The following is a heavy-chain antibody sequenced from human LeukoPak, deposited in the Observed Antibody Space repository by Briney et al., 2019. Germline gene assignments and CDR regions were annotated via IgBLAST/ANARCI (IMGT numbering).Heavy chain of an antibody. CDR1: GFTFSSYA. D-gene: IGHD2-2*02. J-gene: IGHJ4*02. V-gene: IGHV3-30-3*01. CDR2: ISYDGSNK. CDR3: ASQGYCSSTSCYTFDY. Sequence: GGSLRLSCAVSGFTFSSYAMHWVRQAPGKGLEWVAVISYDGSNKYYADSVKGRFTISRDNSKNTLYLQMNSLRAEDTAVYYCASQGYCSSTSCYTFDYWGQGTLVTVSS.